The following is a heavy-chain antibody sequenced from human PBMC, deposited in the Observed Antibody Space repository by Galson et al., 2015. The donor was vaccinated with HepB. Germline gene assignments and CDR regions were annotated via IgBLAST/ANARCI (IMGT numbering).Heavy chain of an antibody. V-gene: IGHV3-48*01. CDR2: ISTTSDNK. Sequence: SLRLSCAASGFTFSSYTMNWVRQAPGKGLEWISYISTTSDNKFSADSVKGRFIISKDHAKNSLYLQMNSLRAEDTAVYYCARIALSGSYWYFDYWGQGTLVTVTS. J-gene: IGHJ4*02. D-gene: IGHD1-26*01. CDR3: ARIALSGSYWYFDY. CDR1: GFTFSSYT.